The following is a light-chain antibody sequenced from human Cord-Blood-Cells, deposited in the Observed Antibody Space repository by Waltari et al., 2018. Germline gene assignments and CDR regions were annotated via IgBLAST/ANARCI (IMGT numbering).Light chain of an antibody. CDR1: KLGEKY. J-gene: IGLJ2*01. CDR2: QDS. Sequence: SYELTQPPSVSVSPGQPASITCSGDKLGEKYACWYQQKPGQSPLLVIYQDSKRPSGIPERFSGSNSGNTATLTISGTQAMDEADYFCQAWDSSTVVFGGGTKLTVL. V-gene: IGLV3-1*01. CDR3: QAWDSSTVV.